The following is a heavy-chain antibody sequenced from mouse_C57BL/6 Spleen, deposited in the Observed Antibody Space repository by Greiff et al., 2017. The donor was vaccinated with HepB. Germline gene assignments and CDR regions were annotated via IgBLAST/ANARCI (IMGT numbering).Heavy chain of an antibody. CDR1: GYTFTDYN. CDR2: INPNNGGT. V-gene: IGHV1-18*01. D-gene: IGHD2-1*01. J-gene: IGHJ1*03. CDR3: ARSYGNYHWYFDV. Sequence: EVQLQQSGPELVKPRASVKIPCKASGYTFTDYNMDWVKQSHGKSLEWIGDINPNNGGTIYNQKFKGKATLTVDKSSSTAYMELRSLTSEDTAVYYCARSYGNYHWYFDVWGTGTTVTVSS.